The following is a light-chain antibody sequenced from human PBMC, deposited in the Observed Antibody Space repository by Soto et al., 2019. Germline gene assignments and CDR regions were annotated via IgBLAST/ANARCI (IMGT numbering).Light chain of an antibody. J-gene: IGLJ1*01. V-gene: IGLV2-23*02. CDR1: SSDVGSYNF. CDR3: RSYAGSSTHNYV. Sequence: QSVLTQPASVSGSPGQSITISCTGTSSDVGSYNFVSWYQQLPGKAPKLMIYEVSNRPSGVSNRFSGSKSGNTASLTISGLQAEDEADYYCRSYAGSSTHNYVSGNGTKVTVL. CDR2: EVS.